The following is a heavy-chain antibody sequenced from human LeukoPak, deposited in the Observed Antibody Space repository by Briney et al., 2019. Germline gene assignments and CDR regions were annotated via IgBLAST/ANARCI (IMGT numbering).Heavy chain of an antibody. J-gene: IGHJ6*03. CDR1: GGSISSYY. Sequence: PSETLSLTCTVSGGSISSYYWSWIRQPPGKGLEWIGEINHSGSTNYDPSLKSRVTISVDTSKNQFSLKLSSVTAADTAVYYCARAYDFWSGYWIGYYMDVWGKGTTVTVSS. CDR3: ARAYDFWSGYWIGYYMDV. CDR2: INHSGST. D-gene: IGHD3-3*01. V-gene: IGHV4-34*01.